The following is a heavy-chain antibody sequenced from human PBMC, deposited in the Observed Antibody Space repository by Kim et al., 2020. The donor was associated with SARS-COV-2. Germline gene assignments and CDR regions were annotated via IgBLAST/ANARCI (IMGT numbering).Heavy chain of an antibody. D-gene: IGHD3-16*01. Sequence: GGSLRLSCAASGFTFSSYDMNWVRQATGKGLEWVSAIGTAGDTYYPGSVKGRFTISRENAKNPLYLQMNSLRAGDTAAYYCARGFDSFGESIGDSYYGM. CDR1: GFTFSSYD. CDR3: ARGFDSFGESIGDSYYGM. V-gene: IGHV3-13*04. J-gene: IGHJ6*01. CDR2: IGTAGDT.